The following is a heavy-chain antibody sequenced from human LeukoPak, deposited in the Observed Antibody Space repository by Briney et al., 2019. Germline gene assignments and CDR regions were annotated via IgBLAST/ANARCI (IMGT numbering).Heavy chain of an antibody. D-gene: IGHD3-22*01. CDR1: GGTFRNYT. Sequence: AASVKVSCKAFGGTFRNYTISWVRQAPGQGLEWMGRFIPIFGTTNYAQKFQGRVTITTDESTTTAYMELSSLRSEDTAVYYCATDGPFFYASSGGGLTWGQGTMVTVSS. CDR3: ATDGPFFYASSGGGLT. CDR2: FIPIFGTT. J-gene: IGHJ3*01. V-gene: IGHV1-69*05.